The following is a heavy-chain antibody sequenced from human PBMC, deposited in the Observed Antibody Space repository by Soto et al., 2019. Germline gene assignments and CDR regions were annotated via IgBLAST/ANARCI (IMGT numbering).Heavy chain of an antibody. J-gene: IGHJ4*02. Sequence: QVQLQESGPGLVRPSETLSLTCTVSGGSVSGGSYFWSWVRQPPGKGLEWIGYFYYSGSTKYNPSLKGRFTLLQXTSKNQFSLQLNSVTAADTAVYYCAREGRMGTFDYWGQGALVTVSS. CDR1: GGSVSGGSYF. CDR3: AREGRMGTFDY. CDR2: FYYSGST. V-gene: IGHV4-61*01. D-gene: IGHD1-1*01.